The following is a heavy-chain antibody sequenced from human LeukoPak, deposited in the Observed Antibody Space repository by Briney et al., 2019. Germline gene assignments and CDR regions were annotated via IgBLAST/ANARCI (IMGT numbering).Heavy chain of an antibody. Sequence: GGSLRLSCAASGFNFNTDAMTWVRQAPGKGLEWVSVIGSDGGGIQYADSVKGRFSISRDNSKNTLYLQMNSLRTEDTAIYYCAKYAPPTTVVTRFFDSWGQGSLVSVSS. CDR3: AKYAPPTTVVTRFFDS. J-gene: IGHJ4*02. D-gene: IGHD2-21*02. CDR1: GFNFNTDA. V-gene: IGHV3-23*01. CDR2: IGSDGGGI.